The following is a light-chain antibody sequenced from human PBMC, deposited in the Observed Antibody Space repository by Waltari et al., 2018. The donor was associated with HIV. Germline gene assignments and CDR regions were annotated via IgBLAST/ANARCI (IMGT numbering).Light chain of an antibody. J-gene: IGKJ1*01. Sequence: EIVLTQSPGTLSLSPVERATLSCRASQTVGNSDLAWYQQKPGQAPRLLIYGSSRRAADIPDRFSGSASGTDFTLTIGTLEPEDFAVYYCQQYARSPWTFGQGTKVEIK. CDR2: GSS. V-gene: IGKV3-20*01. CDR1: QTVGNSD. CDR3: QQYARSPWT.